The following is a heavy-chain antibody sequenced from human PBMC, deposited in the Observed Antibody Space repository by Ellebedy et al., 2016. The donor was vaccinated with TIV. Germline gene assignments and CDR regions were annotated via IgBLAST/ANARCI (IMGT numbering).Heavy chain of an antibody. CDR2: IKQDGSEK. J-gene: IGHJ4*02. CDR1: GFTSSNYW. V-gene: IGHV3-7*01. Sequence: GGSLRLSCAASGFTSSNYWMSWVRQAPGKGLEWVANIKQDGSEKYYVDSVKGRFSISRDNAKNSLYVQMNSLRDEDTAVYYCARDQWLGSAYYFDSWGQGTLVTVSS. CDR3: ARDQWLGSAYYFDS. D-gene: IGHD6-19*01.